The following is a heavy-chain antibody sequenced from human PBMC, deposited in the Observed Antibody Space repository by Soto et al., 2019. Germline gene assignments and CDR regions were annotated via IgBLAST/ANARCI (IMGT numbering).Heavy chain of an antibody. V-gene: IGHV3-48*03. J-gene: IGHJ6*02. CDR1: GFTFNTYE. D-gene: IGHD6-13*01. Sequence: EVQLVESGGGLVQPGGSLRLSCAASGFTFNTYEMNWVRQAPGKGLEWVSSISSSGRTIYYADSVKGRFSIPRDNAKNSVYLQMNSLRAEDTAVYYCARKGYSSSWYVYYGLDVWGQGTTVTVSS. CDR2: ISSSGRTI. CDR3: ARKGYSSSWYVYYGLDV.